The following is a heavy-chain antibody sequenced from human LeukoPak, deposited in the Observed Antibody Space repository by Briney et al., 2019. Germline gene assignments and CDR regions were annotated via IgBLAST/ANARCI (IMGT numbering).Heavy chain of an antibody. CDR2: ISPSGTDT. D-gene: IGHD5-18*01. V-gene: IGHV3-23*01. J-gene: IGHJ4*02. CDR3: AKDLSNSHRYYFDY. Sequence: GGSLRLSCAASGFTFNSYAMSWVRQAPGKGLEWVSAISPSGTDTYYADSVKGRFTISRDNSKNTLYLQMSSLRAEDSAVYYCAKDLSNSHRYYFDYWGQGTLVTVSS. CDR1: GFTFNSYA.